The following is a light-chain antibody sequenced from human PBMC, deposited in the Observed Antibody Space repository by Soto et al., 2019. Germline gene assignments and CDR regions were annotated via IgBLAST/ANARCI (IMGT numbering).Light chain of an antibody. CDR1: QDIGNS. J-gene: IGKJ4*02. CDR3: QQYKTYPLT. CDR2: SVS. V-gene: IGKV1-16*01. Sequence: DIQMAQSPSSLSASVGDTVTLTCRASQDIGNSLAWLQQKPGRAPKSLISSVSSLQSGVPSRFSGSRYGADVTLTISNLQPEDFATYYCQQYKTYPLTFGGGTKVEIK.